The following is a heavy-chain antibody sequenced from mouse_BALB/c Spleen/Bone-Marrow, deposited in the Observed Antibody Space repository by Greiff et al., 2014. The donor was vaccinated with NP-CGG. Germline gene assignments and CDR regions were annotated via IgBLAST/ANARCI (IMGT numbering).Heavy chain of an antibody. CDR2: INPGSGGT. Sequence: VQLQQSGAELVRPGTSVKVSCKASGYAFTNYSIEWVKQRPGQGLEWIGVINPGSGGTNYNEKFKGKATLTADKSSSTAYMQLSSLTSDDSAVYFCARWDYAMDYWGQGTSVTVSS. CDR3: ARWDYAMDY. CDR1: GYAFTNYS. J-gene: IGHJ4*01. V-gene: IGHV1-54*01.